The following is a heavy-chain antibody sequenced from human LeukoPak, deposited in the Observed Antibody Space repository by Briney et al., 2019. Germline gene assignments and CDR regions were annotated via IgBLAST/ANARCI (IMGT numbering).Heavy chain of an antibody. CDR3: ARVGSGWPGYYYYYMDV. J-gene: IGHJ6*03. D-gene: IGHD6-19*01. Sequence: PSETLSLTCTVSGGSISSSSYYWGWIRQPPGKGLEWIGSIYYSGSTYYNPSLKSRVTISVDTSKNQFSLKLSSVTAADTAVYYCARVGSGWPGYYYYYMDVWGKGTTVTISS. V-gene: IGHV4-39*07. CDR1: GGSISSSSYY. CDR2: IYYSGST.